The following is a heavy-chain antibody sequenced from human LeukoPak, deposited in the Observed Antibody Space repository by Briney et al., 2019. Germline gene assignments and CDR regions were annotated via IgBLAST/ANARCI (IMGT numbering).Heavy chain of an antibody. CDR1: GGSFSGYS. D-gene: IGHD3-9*01. Sequence: PSETLSLTCGVYGGSFSGYSRSWVRQPPGMGLEWIGEINHSGSTNYNPSLKSRVTISVDTSKNQFSLKLSSVIAADTAVYYCASGFDWQNAFDMWGQGTRVIVSS. CDR3: ASGFDWQNAFDM. CDR2: INHSGST. V-gene: IGHV4-34*01. J-gene: IGHJ3*02.